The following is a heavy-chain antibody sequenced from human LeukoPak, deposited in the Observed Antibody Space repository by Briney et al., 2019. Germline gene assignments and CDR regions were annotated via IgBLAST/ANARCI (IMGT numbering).Heavy chain of an antibody. D-gene: IGHD1-14*01. CDR2: ISPDDTDV. V-gene: IGHV3-11*04. CDR1: GFTFSDCY. CDR3: ARNHGDY. J-gene: IGHJ4*02. Sequence: GGFLRLSCVASGFTFSDCYMSWIRQAPGKGLEWVSYISPDDTDVDYADSLKGRFTISRDNAKNSLFLQMNSLRAEDTAVYYCARNHGDYWGQGTVVTVSS.